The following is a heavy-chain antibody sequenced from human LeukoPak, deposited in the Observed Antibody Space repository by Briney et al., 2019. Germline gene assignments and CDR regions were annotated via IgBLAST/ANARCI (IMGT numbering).Heavy chain of an antibody. Sequence: SVKVSCKASGYTFSSYYMHWVRQAPGQGLEWMGRIIPIFGIANYAQKFQGRVTITADKSTSTAYMELSSLRSEDTAVYYCARAFRGSGNYYYYGMDVWGQGTTVTVSS. CDR1: GYTFSSYY. D-gene: IGHD3-10*01. J-gene: IGHJ6*02. CDR3: ARAFRGSGNYYYYGMDV. V-gene: IGHV1-69*04. CDR2: IIPIFGIA.